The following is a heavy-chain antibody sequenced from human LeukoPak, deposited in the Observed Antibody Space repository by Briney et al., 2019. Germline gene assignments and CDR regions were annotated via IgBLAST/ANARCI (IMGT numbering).Heavy chain of an antibody. D-gene: IGHD5-18*01. CDR1: GNTFTGYY. V-gene: IGHV1-2*02. CDR3: AGLEDTAMAGDY. J-gene: IGHJ4*02. Sequence: ASVKVSCKASGNTFTGYYMHWARQAPGQGLEWMGWINPNSGGTNYAQKFQGRVTMTRDTSISTAYMELSRLRSDDTAVYYCAGLEDTAMAGDYWGQGTLVTVSS. CDR2: INPNSGGT.